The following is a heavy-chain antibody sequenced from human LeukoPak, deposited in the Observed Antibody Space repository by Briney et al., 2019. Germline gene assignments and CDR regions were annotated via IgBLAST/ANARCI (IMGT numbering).Heavy chain of an antibody. CDR1: GGSISSGGYY. V-gene: IGHV4-31*03. D-gene: IGHD4-17*01. Sequence: SETLSLTCTVSGGSISSGGYYWSWIRQHSGKGLEWIGCIYYSGSTYYNPSLKSRVTISVDTSKNQFSLKLSSVTAADTAVYYCARMMTTVSVAQYYFDYWGQGTLVTVSS. CDR2: IYYSGST. CDR3: ARMMTTVSVAQYYFDY. J-gene: IGHJ4*02.